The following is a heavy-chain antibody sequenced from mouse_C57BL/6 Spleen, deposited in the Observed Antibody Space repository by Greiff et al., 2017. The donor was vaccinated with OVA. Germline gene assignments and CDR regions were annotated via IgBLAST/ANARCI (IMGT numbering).Heavy chain of an antibody. V-gene: IGHV10-1*01. Sequence: LVESGGGLVQPKGSLKLSCAASGFSFNTYAMNWVRQAPGKGLEWVARIRSKSNNYATYYADSVKDRFTISRDDSESMLYLQMNNLKTEDTAMYYCVRHIYYDYEGAMDYWGQGTSVTVSS. CDR2: IRSKSNNYAT. CDR1: GFSFNTYA. J-gene: IGHJ4*01. CDR3: VRHIYYDYEGAMDY. D-gene: IGHD2-4*01.